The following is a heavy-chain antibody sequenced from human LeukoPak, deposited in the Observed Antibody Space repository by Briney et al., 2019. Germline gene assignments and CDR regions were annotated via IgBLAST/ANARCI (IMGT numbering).Heavy chain of an antibody. D-gene: IGHD3-22*01. CDR1: GFTFSSYS. CDR3: AKDQFHYDSSGAADY. CDR2: ISSSSSYI. Sequence: GGSLRLSCAASGFTFSSYSMNWVRQAPGKGLEWVSSISSSSSYIYYADSVKGRFTISRDNARNSLYLQMNSLRAEDTAVYYCAKDQFHYDSSGAADYWGQGTLVTVSS. J-gene: IGHJ4*02. V-gene: IGHV3-21*01.